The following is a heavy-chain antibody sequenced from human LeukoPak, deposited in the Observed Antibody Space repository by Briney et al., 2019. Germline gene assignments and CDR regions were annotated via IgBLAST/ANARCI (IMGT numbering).Heavy chain of an antibody. CDR2: ISNSGGST. CDR1: GFTFSSYG. CDR3: AKVRFGVTARYYFDY. V-gene: IGHV3-23*01. J-gene: IGHJ4*02. D-gene: IGHD3-10*01. Sequence: GGSLRLSCAASGFTFSSYGMSWVRQAPGKGLEWVSVISNSGGSTDYADSVKGRFTISRDNSKNTLYLQMNSLRAEDTAVYYCAKVRFGVTARYYFDYWGQGTLVTVSS.